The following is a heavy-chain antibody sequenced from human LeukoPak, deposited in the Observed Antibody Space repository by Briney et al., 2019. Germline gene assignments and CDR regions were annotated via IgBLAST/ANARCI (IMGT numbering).Heavy chain of an antibody. CDR1: GFSISSYW. CDR2: ISPDESTT. Sequence: GGSLRLSCAASGFSISSYWMHWVRQVPGKGLVWVSRISPDESTTGYADSVKGRCTASRDNARNTLYLQINSLRAEDSAVYYCTRDRTTITLFELWGQGTLVTVSS. V-gene: IGHV3-74*01. CDR3: TRDRTTITLFEL. J-gene: IGHJ4*02. D-gene: IGHD4-11*01.